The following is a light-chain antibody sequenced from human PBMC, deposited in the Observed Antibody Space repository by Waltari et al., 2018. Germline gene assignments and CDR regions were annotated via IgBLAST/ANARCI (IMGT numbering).Light chain of an antibody. J-gene: IGKJ5*01. Sequence: DIVMTQSPDSLAVSLGERATINCKSSQTLLYSSNNKNYLAWYQQKPGQPPKLLIYWASARESGVPDRFSGSGSGTDFTLTISSLQAKDVAVYYCQQYYSTPPTFGQGTRLEIK. CDR1: QTLLYSSNNKNY. V-gene: IGKV4-1*01. CDR2: WAS. CDR3: QQYYSTPPT.